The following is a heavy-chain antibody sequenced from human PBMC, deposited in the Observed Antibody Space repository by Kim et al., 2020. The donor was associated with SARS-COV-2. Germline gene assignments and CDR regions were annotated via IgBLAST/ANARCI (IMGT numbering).Heavy chain of an antibody. CDR3: ASRIAVAGTFYYYGMDV. CDR2: ISSSSSYI. CDR1: GFTFSSYS. J-gene: IGHJ6*02. V-gene: IGHV3-21*01. D-gene: IGHD6-19*01. Sequence: GGSLRLSCAASGFTFSSYSMNWVRQAPGKGLEWVSSISSSSSYIYYADSVKGRFTISRDNAKNSLYLQMNSLRAEDTAVYYCASRIAVAGTFYYYGMDVWGQGTTVTVSS.